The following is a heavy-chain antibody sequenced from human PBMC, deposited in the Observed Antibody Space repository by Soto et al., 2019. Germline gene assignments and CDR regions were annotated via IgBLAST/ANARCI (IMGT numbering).Heavy chain of an antibody. D-gene: IGHD3-9*01. J-gene: IGHJ4*02. CDR1: GGSITNYY. CDR3: AASVLTGYYGGFDY. CDR2: IYYSGNT. V-gene: IGHV4-59*08. Sequence: PSETLSLTCTVSGGSITNYYWSWIRQPPGKGLEWIGYIYYSGNTNYNPSLKSRVTISVDTSKNQFSLKLSSVTAADTAVYYCAASVLTGYYGGFDYWGQGTLVTVS.